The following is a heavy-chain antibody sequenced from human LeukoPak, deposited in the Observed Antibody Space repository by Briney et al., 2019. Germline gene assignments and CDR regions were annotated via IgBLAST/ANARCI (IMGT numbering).Heavy chain of an antibody. CDR2: ISASAGTT. V-gene: IGHV3-23*01. CDR1: RFTFSNYA. D-gene: IGHD6-13*01. J-gene: IGHJ4*02. CDR3: AKGGSSWSYYFDY. Sequence: PGGSLRLSCAASRFTFSNYAMTGVRQTPGKGLEWVSAISASAGTTYYADSVKGRFTISGDNSKNTLYLQMNSLRSDDTALYYCAKGGSSWSYYFDYWGQGTLVTVSS.